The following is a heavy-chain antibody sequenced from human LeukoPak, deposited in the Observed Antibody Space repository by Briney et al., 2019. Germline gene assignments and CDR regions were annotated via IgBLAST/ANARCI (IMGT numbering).Heavy chain of an antibody. J-gene: IGHJ4*02. V-gene: IGHV1-24*01. Sequence: ASVKVSCKVSGYTLTELSMHWVRQAPGKGLEWMGGFDPEDGEKIYAQKFQGRVTMTEDTSTDTAYMELSSLRSEDMAVYYCATYSNYGSYFDYWGQGTLVTVSS. CDR2: FDPEDGEK. D-gene: IGHD4-11*01. CDR1: GYTLTELS. CDR3: ATYSNYGSYFDY.